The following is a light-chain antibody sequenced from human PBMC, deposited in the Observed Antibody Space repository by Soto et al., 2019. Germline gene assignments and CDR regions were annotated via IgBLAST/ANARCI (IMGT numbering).Light chain of an antibody. CDR1: QSISRN. V-gene: IGKV1-17*01. Sequence: DIQMTQSPSSLPASVGDRVTITCRASQSISRNLHWYQQKAGKAPKLLIYAASSLQSGVPSRFSGSGSGTDFTLTISCLQSEDFATYYCQQYYSYPALTVGGGTQVEIK. CDR2: AAS. J-gene: IGKJ4*01. CDR3: QQYYSYPALT.